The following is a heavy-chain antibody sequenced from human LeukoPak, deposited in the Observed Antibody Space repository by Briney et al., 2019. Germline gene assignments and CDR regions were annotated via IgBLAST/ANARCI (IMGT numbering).Heavy chain of an antibody. Sequence: SVTLSLTCAVYGGSFSGYYWTWIRQPPGKGLEWIGEINHRRSTKYSPSLKSRVTISVDTSKNQFSLRLSSVTAADTAVYYCARRVGRWFGERAYYYNYMDVWGKGTTVTISS. V-gene: IGHV4-34*01. J-gene: IGHJ6*03. D-gene: IGHD3-10*01. CDR2: INHRRST. CDR1: GGSFSGYY. CDR3: ARRVGRWFGERAYYYNYMDV.